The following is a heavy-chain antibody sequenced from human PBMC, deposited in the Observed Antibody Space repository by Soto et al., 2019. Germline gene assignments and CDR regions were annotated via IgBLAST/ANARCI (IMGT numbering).Heavy chain of an antibody. CDR1: GGSVSSGDYN. J-gene: IGHJ5*02. CDR2: IYYSGST. V-gene: IGHV4-61*08. Sequence: SETLSLTCTVSGGSVSSGDYNWSWIRQPPGKGLEWIGYIYYSGSTNYNPSLKSRVSISLDTSKNQFSLRLTSVTAADTAAYYCARIPVDTYMINWFDPWGQGTLVTVSS. D-gene: IGHD5-18*01. CDR3: ARIPVDTYMINWFDP.